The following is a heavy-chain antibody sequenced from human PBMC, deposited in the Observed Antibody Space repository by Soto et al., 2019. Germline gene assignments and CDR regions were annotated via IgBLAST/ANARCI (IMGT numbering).Heavy chain of an antibody. J-gene: IGHJ6*02. D-gene: IGHD3-10*01. CDR1: GYTLTELS. V-gene: IGHV1-24*01. CDR3: ATVYSGSITMVRGVKDYSGMDV. Sequence: ASVKVSCKVSGYTLTELSMHWVRQAPGKGLEWMGGFDPEDGETIYAQKFQGRVTMTEDTSTDTAYMELSSLRSEDTAVYYCATVYSGSITMVRGVKDYSGMDVWGQGTTVTVSS. CDR2: FDPEDGET.